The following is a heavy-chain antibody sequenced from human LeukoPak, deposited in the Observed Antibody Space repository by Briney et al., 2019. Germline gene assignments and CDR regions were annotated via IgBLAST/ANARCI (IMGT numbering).Heavy chain of an antibody. Sequence: GGPLRLSCAASGFTFSSYGMHWVRQAPGKGLEWVAVISYDGSNKYYADSVKGRFTISRDNSKNTLYLQMNSLRAEDTAVYYCARGLGRTGYWGQGTLVTVSS. CDR1: GFTFSSYG. V-gene: IGHV3-30*03. J-gene: IGHJ4*02. CDR3: ARGLGRTGY. CDR2: ISYDGSNK. D-gene: IGHD1-26*01.